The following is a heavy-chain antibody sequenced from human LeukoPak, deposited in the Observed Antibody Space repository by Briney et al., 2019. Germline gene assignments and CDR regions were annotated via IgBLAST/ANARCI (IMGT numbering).Heavy chain of an antibody. J-gene: IGHJ4*02. CDR3: ARRDYYDSSGYFYY. V-gene: IGHV4-39*01. Sequence: SETLSLTCTVSGGSVSSSSYYWGWIRQPPGKGLEWIGNIYYNGITYYNPSLKSRVTISVDPSKSQFSLRLNSVTAADTAVYYCARRDYYDSSGYFYYWGQGTLVTVSS. D-gene: IGHD3-22*01. CDR1: GGSVSSSSYY. CDR2: IYYNGIT.